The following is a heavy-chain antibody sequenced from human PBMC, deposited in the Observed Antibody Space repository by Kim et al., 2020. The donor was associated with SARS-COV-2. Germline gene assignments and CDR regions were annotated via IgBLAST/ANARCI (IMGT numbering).Heavy chain of an antibody. V-gene: IGHV3-30*18. J-gene: IGHJ4*02. Sequence: GGSLRLSCAASGFTFSSYGMHWVRQAPGKGLEWVAVISYDGSNKYYADSVKGRFTISRDNSKNTLYLQMNSLRAEDTAVYYCAKGSAPDYWGQGTLVTVS. D-gene: IGHD6-25*01. CDR2: ISYDGSNK. CDR3: AKGSAPDY. CDR1: GFTFSSYG.